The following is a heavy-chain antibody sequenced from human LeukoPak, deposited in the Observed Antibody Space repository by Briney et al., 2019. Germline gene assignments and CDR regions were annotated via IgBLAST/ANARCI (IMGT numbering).Heavy chain of an antibody. CDR3: ARGPRRVLKALRYNWFDP. CDR2: INHSGST. J-gene: IGHJ5*02. Sequence: PSETLSLTCAVYGGSFSGYYWSWIRQPPGKGLEWIGEINHSGSTNYNPSLKSRVTISVDTSKNQFSLKLSSVTAADTAVYYCARGPRRVLKALRYNWFDPWGQGTLVTVSS. CDR1: GGSFSGYY. V-gene: IGHV4-34*01. D-gene: IGHD5-24*01.